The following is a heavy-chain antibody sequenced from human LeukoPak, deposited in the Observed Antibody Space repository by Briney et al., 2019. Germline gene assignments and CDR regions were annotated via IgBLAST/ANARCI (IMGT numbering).Heavy chain of an antibody. D-gene: IGHD6-13*01. CDR2: IVNDGSQT. CDR3: ARAGNGRIAAAGTGGR. CDR1: GFTFSSFG. J-gene: IGHJ4*02. V-gene: IGHV3-33*01. Sequence: GGSLRLSCAASGFTFSSFGMHWVRQAPGKGLDWVAVIVNDGSQTSYADSVKGRFTISRDNAKNSLYLQMNSLRAEDTAVYYCARAGNGRIAAAGTGGRWGQGTLVTVSS.